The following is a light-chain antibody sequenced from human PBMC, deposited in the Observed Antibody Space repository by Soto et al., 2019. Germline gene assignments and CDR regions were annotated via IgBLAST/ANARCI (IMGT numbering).Light chain of an antibody. CDR1: PSVSSKY. CDR2: VAS. CDR3: HQYGSSPRT. J-gene: IGKJ1*01. Sequence: EIVLTQSPGTRSLSPGERATLSCRASPSVSSKYLAWYQQKPGQPPRLLIYVASSRATGIPDRFSGSGSGTDYTLTISRLQTEDFAVYYCHQYGSSPRTFGQGTKVDIK. V-gene: IGKV3-20*01.